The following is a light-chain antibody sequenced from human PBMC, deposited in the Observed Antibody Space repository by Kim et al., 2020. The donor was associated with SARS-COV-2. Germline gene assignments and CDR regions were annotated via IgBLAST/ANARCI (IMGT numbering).Light chain of an antibody. Sequence: PGERAPLSCRASQSVSSSYLAWYQQKPGQAPRLLIYGASSRATGIPDRFSGSGSGTDFTLTISRLEPEDFAVYYCQQYGSSPLTFGGGTKVEIK. CDR2: GAS. V-gene: IGKV3-20*01. CDR1: QSVSSSY. J-gene: IGKJ4*01. CDR3: QQYGSSPLT.